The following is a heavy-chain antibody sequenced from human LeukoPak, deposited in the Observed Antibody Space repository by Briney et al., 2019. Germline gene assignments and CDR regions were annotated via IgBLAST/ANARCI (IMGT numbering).Heavy chain of an antibody. J-gene: IGHJ3*02. CDR2: INPNSGGT. D-gene: IGHD1-26*01. CDR3: AREYSGSQDGFDI. CDR1: GYTFTGYY. Sequence: ASVKVSCKASGYTFTGYYMHWVRQAPGQGLEWMRWINPNSGGTNYAQKFQGRVTMTRDTSISTAYMELSRLRSDDTAVYYCAREYSGSQDGFDIWGQGTMVTVSS. V-gene: IGHV1-2*02.